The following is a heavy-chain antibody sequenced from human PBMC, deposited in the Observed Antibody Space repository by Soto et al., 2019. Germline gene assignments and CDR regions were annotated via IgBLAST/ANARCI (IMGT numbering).Heavy chain of an antibody. Sequence: QVQLVQSGAAVKKPGSSVKVSCKASGGTFSSYAISWVRQAPGQGLEWMGGIIPIFGTANYAQKFQGRVTITADESTSTAYMELSSLRSEDTAVYYCARNITDYDSSGYYTYYGIDVWGQGTTVTVSS. CDR3: ARNITDYDSSGYYTYYGIDV. CDR2: IIPIFGTA. D-gene: IGHD3-22*01. J-gene: IGHJ6*02. CDR1: GGTFSSYA. V-gene: IGHV1-69*01.